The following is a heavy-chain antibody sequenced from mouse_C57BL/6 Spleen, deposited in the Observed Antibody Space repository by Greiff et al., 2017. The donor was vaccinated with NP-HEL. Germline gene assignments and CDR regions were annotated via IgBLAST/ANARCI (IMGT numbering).Heavy chain of an antibody. CDR3: ALDSSGYAYYYAMDY. V-gene: IGHV1-76*01. CDR1: GYTFTDYY. D-gene: IGHD3-2*02. CDR2: IYPGSGNT. J-gene: IGHJ4*01. Sequence: VQLQESGAELVRPGASVKLSCKASGYTFTDYYINWVKQRPGQGLEWIARIYPGSGNTYYNEKFKGKATLTAEKSSSTAYMQLSSLTSEDSAVYFCALDSSGYAYYYAMDYWGQGTSVTVSS.